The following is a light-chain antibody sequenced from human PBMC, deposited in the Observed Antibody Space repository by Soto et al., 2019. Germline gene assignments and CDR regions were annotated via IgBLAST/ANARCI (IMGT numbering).Light chain of an antibody. CDR1: QSVGKY. J-gene: IGKJ1*01. Sequence: EIGVKQSAPTLSLSTGGRATLSCRASQSVGKYLVWYQQKPGQAPRLLIYDASNRATGIPARFSGSGSGTDFTLTISSLEPEDFAVYYCQQRGNRPPWTFGQGS. V-gene: IGKV3-11*01. CDR3: QQRGNRPPWT. CDR2: DAS.